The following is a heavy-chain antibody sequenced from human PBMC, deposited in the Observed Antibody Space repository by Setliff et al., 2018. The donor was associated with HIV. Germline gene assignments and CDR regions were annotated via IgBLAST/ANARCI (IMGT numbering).Heavy chain of an antibody. V-gene: IGHV4-59*11. J-gene: IGHJ4*02. Sequence: PSETLSLTCTVSGVSSRSHYWSWIRQPPGKGLEWIGYSYYSGSTYYNPSLKSRVTISVDKSKNQFSLKLTSVTAADTAVYYCARTSPPDTRAYYPDYWGQGTLVTVSS. CDR1: GVSSRSHY. CDR3: ARTSPPDTRAYYPDY. CDR2: SYYSGST. D-gene: IGHD3-22*01.